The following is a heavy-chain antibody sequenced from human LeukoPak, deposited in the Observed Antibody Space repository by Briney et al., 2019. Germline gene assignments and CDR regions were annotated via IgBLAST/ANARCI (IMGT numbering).Heavy chain of an antibody. CDR3: AGDVMSTALDAFDV. D-gene: IGHD1-1*01. CDR2: IYYSGSP. V-gene: IGHV4-59*01. J-gene: IGHJ3*01. Sequence: SETLSLTCTVSGGSISSYYWSWIRQPPGKGLELIGYIYYSGSPTYNPSLKSRVTIDTSKNQFSLQLSSVTAAGTAVYYCAGDVMSTALDAFDVWGQGTMVTVSS. CDR1: GGSISSYY.